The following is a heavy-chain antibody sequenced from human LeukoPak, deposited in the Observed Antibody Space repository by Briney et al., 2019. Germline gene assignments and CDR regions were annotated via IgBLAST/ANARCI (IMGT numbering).Heavy chain of an antibody. CDR2: NYYSWSI. D-gene: IGHD3-10*01. J-gene: IGHJ6*03. CDR3: ARHNVEEFMVRGVILRVRYYYYYYMDV. V-gene: IGHV4-39*01. Sequence: SETLSLICSVSGGSISSSSYYWGWIRQPPGKGLEWIGRNYYSWSIFYNPSLKSRVTISVDTFKNRFSLKLSSVTAADTAVYYCARHNVEEFMVRGVILRVRYYYYYYMDVWGKGTTVTISS. CDR1: GGSISSSSYY.